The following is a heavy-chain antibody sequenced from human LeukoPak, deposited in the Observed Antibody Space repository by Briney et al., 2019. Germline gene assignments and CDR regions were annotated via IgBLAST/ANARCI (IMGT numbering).Heavy chain of an antibody. J-gene: IGHJ4*02. CDR3: ARATIRYCSSTSCYEDY. Sequence: SETLSLTCAVYGGSFSGYYWSWIRQPPGKGLEWIGEINHSGSTNYNPSLKSRVTISVDTSKNQFSLKLSSVTAADTAVYFCARATIRYCSSTSCYEDYWGQGTLVTVSS. D-gene: IGHD2-2*01. CDR1: GGSFSGYY. V-gene: IGHV4-34*01. CDR2: INHSGST.